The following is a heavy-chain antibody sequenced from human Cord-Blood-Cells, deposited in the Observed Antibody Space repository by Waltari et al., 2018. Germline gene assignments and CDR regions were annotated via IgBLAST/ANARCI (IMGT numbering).Heavy chain of an antibody. V-gene: IGHV4-38-2*02. CDR3: ARGVWSGYYTM. CDR1: GYSISSGYH. Sequence: QVQLQESGPGLVKPSETLSLTCTVSGYSISSGYHWGWTRQPPGKGLEWIGSIYHSGSTYYNPSLKSRVTISVDTSKNQFSLKLSSVTAADTAVYYCARGVWSGYYTMWGQGTLVTVSS. J-gene: IGHJ4*02. CDR2: IYHSGST. D-gene: IGHD3-3*01.